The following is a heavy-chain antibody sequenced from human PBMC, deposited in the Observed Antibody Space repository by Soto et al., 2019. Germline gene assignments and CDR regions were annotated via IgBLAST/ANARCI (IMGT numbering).Heavy chain of an antibody. CDR1: GGTFSSYT. V-gene: IGHV1-69*08. CDR2: IIPILGIA. D-gene: IGHD3-22*01. CDR3: ARDAGNYDSVGRGGFDY. J-gene: IGHJ4*02. Sequence: QVQLVQSGAEVKKPGSSVKVSCKASGGTFSSYTISWVRQAPGQGLEWMGRIIPILGIANYAQKFQGRVTITADKSTSTAYMELGSLRTEDTAVYYCARDAGNYDSVGRGGFDYWGQGTLVTVSS.